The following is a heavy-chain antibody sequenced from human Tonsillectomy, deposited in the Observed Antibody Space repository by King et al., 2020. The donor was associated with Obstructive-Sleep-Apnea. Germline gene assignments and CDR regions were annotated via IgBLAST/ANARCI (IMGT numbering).Heavy chain of an antibody. Sequence: HVQLQHWGAGLLKPSETLSLTCAVYGGSFSGYYWSWIRQPPGKGLEWIGEINHSGSTNYNPSLKSRVTISVDTSKNQFSLKLSSVTAADTGVYYCARGSWIQLWFGWFDPWGQGTLVTVSS. V-gene: IGHV4-34*01. CDR1: GGSFSGYY. D-gene: IGHD5-18*01. CDR3: ARGSWIQLWFGWFDP. CDR2: INHSGST. J-gene: IGHJ5*02.